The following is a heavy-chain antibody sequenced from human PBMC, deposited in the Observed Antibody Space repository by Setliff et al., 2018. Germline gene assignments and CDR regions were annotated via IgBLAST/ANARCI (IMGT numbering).Heavy chain of an antibody. J-gene: IGHJ4*02. CDR2: ISSNGGNI. Sequence: LRLSCAASGFIFSSYAMVWVRQAPGKGLEYVSAISSNGGNIYYADSVKGRFAISRDNSKNTLYLQVGSLRTDDVAVYYCARKPSYENYFDYWGQGTLVTVSS. D-gene: IGHD3-22*01. V-gene: IGHV3-64*02. CDR1: GFIFSSYA. CDR3: ARKPSYENYFDY.